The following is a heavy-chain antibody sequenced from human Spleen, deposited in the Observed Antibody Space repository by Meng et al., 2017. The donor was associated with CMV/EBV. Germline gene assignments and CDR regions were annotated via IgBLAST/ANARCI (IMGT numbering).Heavy chain of an antibody. D-gene: IGHD3-3*01. CDR2: IGWNSVSI. Sequence: GGSLRLSCGVSGFTFEDYAMHWVRQAPGKGLEWVSGIGWNSVSIGYVDSAKGRFTISRDNAKNSLYLQMNSLRAEDTALYYCAKSLDFYYYYGMDVWGQGTTVTVSS. CDR3: AKSLDFYYYYGMDV. V-gene: IGHV3-9*01. J-gene: IGHJ6*02. CDR1: GFTFEDYA.